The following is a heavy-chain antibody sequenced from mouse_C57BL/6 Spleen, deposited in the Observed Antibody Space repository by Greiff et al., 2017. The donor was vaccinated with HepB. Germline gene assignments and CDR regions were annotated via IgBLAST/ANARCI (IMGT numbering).Heavy chain of an antibody. CDR3: ARDNLSSGAMDY. V-gene: IGHV5-4*01. Sequence: EVMLVESGGGLVKPGGSLKLSCAASGFTFSSYAMSWVRQTPEKRLEWVATISDGGSYTYYPDNVKGRFTISRDNAKNNLYLQMSHLKSEDTAMYYCARDNLSSGAMDYWGQGTSVTVSS. J-gene: IGHJ4*01. CDR1: GFTFSSYA. D-gene: IGHD3-1*01. CDR2: ISDGGSYT.